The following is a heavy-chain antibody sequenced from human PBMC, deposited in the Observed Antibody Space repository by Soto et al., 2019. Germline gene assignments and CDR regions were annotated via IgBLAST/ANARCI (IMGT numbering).Heavy chain of an antibody. CDR2: MYNSGTS. Sequence: QVQLQESGPGLLKPSQTLSLTCSVSGGSISSGTYYWRWIRHRPGKGLEWIGYMYNSGTSSYSPSLKSRSVLSVDTSKNQFSLKLTSVTAADTATYFCARRLSGSSAFDYWGLGILVTVSS. CDR3: ARRLSGSSAFDY. V-gene: IGHV4-31*03. D-gene: IGHD2-15*01. CDR1: GGSISSGTYY. J-gene: IGHJ4*01.